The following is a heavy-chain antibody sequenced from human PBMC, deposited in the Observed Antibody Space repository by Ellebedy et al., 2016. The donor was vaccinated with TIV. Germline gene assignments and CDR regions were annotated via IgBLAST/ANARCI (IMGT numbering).Heavy chain of an antibody. D-gene: IGHD2-15*01. V-gene: IGHV3-23*01. J-gene: IGHJ6*02. Sequence: GESLKISXAASGFPFINYAMSWVRQAPGKGLEWVSSISGGGVDTYYADSLEGRFTISRDNSKNTLYLEMNSLRVEDTALYYCAKEFDCSAGTCSRPYGMDVWGQGTTVTVS. CDR1: GFPFINYA. CDR3: AKEFDCSAGTCSRPYGMDV. CDR2: ISGGGVDT.